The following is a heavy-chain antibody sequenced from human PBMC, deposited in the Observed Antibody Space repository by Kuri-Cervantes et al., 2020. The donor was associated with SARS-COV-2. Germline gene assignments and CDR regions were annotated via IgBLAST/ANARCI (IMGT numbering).Heavy chain of an antibody. CDR2: IYTSGST. CDR1: GGSISIGSYY. D-gene: IGHD2-2*01. J-gene: IGHJ4*02. CDR3: AKYWGVVVPAAID. Sequence: SETLSPTCTVSGGSISIGSYYWSWIRQPAGKGLEWIGYIYTSGSTNYNPSLKSRVTISVDTSKNQFSLKLSSVTAADTAVYYCAKYWGVVVPAAIDWGQGTLVTVSS. V-gene: IGHV4-61*09.